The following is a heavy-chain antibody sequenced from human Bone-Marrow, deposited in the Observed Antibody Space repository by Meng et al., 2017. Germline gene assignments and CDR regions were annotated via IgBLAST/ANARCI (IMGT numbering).Heavy chain of an antibody. J-gene: IGHJ4*02. CDR2: IYPGDSDI. V-gene: IGHV5-51*01. D-gene: IGHD1-7*01. CDR1: GYSFSSYW. Sequence: GESLKISCKGSGYSFSSYWIAWVRQMPGKGLEWMGIIYPGDSDIRYSPSFQGQVTISADKSISTAYLQWSSLKASDTAMYYCARPAQKELRDYYFDSWGQGTLVTVS. CDR3: ARPAQKELRDYYFDS.